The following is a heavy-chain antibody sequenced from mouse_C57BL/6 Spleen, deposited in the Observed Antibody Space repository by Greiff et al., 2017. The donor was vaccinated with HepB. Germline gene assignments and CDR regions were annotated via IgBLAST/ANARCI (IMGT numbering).Heavy chain of an antibody. V-gene: IGHV5-17*01. J-gene: IGHJ4*01. D-gene: IGHD2-1*01. CDR3: ARPGYGNYDAMDY. CDR1: GFTFSDYG. Sequence: VQLVESGGGLVKPGGSLKLSCAASGFTFSDYGMHWVRQAPEKGLEWVAYISSGSSTIYYADTVKGRFTISRDNAKNTLFLQMTSLRSEDTAMYYCARPGYGNYDAMDYWGQGTSVTVSS. CDR2: ISSGSSTI.